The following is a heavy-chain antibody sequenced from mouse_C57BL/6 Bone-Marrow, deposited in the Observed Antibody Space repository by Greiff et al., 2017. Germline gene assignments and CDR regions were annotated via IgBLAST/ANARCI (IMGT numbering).Heavy chain of an antibody. D-gene: IGHD1-1*01. V-gene: IGHV1-20*01. J-gene: IGHJ4*01. Sequence: EVQLQESGPELVKPGDSVKISCTASGYSFTGYFMNWVMQSHGKSLEWIGRINPYNGDTFYNQKFKGKATLTVDKSSSTAHMELRSLTSEDSAVYYCAREGITTVVEGVYAMDYWGQGTSVTVSS. CDR2: INPYNGDT. CDR1: GYSFTGYF. CDR3: AREGITTVVEGVYAMDY.